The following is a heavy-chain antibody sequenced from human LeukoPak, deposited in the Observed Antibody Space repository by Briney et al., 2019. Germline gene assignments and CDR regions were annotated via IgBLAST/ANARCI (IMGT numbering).Heavy chain of an antibody. D-gene: IGHD3-3*01. J-gene: IGHJ4*02. CDR3: ARAGITIFGVFGY. Sequence: ASVKVSCKASGYTFTGYYMHWVRQAPGQGLEWMGWINPNSGGTNYAQRFQGRVTMTRDTSISTAYMELSRLRSDDTAVYYCARAGITIFGVFGYWGQGTLVTVSS. CDR2: INPNSGGT. V-gene: IGHV1-2*02. CDR1: GYTFTGYY.